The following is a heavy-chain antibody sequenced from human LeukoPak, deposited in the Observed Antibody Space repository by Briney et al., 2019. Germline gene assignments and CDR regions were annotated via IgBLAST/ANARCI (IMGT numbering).Heavy chain of an antibody. J-gene: IGHJ6*03. V-gene: IGHV1-46*01. CDR2: ISPSGGST. CDR1: GYTFTSNY. Sequence: ASVKVSCKAFGYTFTSNYMHWVRQAPGQGPEWMGVISPSGGSTTYAQKFQGRVTLTRDMSTSTDYLELSSLRSEDTAVYYCARDYYYYYMDVWGKGTTVTVSS. CDR3: ARDYYYYYMDV.